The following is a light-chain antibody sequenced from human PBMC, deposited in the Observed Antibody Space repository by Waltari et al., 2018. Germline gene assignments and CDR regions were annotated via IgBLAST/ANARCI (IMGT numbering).Light chain of an antibody. V-gene: IGKV1-9*01. CDR1: QAISGY. Sequence: NQLTQSPSSLSASVGDRVTITCRASQAISGYLAWYQQKPGKAPKLLIYAASTLQSGVPSRFSGSGSGTDFTLTISSLQPEDFATYYCQQYYDIPFTFGPGTKVEIK. CDR2: AAS. J-gene: IGKJ3*01. CDR3: QQYYDIPFT.